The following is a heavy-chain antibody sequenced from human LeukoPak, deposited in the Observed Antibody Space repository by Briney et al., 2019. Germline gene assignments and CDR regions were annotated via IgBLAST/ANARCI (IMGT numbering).Heavy chain of an antibody. CDR3: ARSQGPYDY. Sequence: GGSLRLSCAASGFTFSSYSMNWVRQAPGKGLEWVSSISTSSSYIYYADSVKGRFTISRDNAKNTLYLQLNSLRAEDTAIYYCARSQGPYDYWGQGTLVTVSS. CDR2: ISTSSSYI. J-gene: IGHJ4*02. CDR1: GFTFSSYS. V-gene: IGHV3-21*01.